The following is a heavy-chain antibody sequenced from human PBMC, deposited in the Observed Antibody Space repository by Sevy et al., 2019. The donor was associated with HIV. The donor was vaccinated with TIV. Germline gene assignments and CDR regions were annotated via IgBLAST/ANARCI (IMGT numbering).Heavy chain of an antibody. CDR1: GFTFSSYA. Sequence: GESLKISCAASGFTFSSYAMHWVRQAPGKGLEWVAVISYDGSNKYYADSVKGRFTISRDNSKNTLYLQMNSLRAEDTAVYYCARGGNWNDEGYYFDYWGQGTLVTVSS. J-gene: IGHJ4*02. D-gene: IGHD1-20*01. V-gene: IGHV3-30-3*01. CDR2: ISYDGSNK. CDR3: ARGGNWNDEGYYFDY.